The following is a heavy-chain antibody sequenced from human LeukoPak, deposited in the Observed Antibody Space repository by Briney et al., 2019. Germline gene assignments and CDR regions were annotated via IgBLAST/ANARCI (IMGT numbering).Heavy chain of an antibody. J-gene: IGHJ4*02. CDR3: ARESETSGRYDY. V-gene: IGHV3-43*02. Sequence: PGGSLRLSCAAPGFIFFNYVIHWVRQTPGKGLEWVYIISGDGGGTFYEDSVRGRFPISRDNTRKYLSLQLSSLRSEDTALYYCARESETSGRYDYWGQGTLVTVSS. CDR2: ISGDGGGT. CDR1: GFIFFNYV. D-gene: IGHD6-19*01.